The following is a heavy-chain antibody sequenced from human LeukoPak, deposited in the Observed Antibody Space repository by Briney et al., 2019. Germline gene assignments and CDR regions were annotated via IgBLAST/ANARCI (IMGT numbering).Heavy chain of an antibody. CDR1: GFTFSSYG. CDR3: AKDSGITMVRGVIRAFDY. CDR2: ISGSGGST. J-gene: IGHJ4*02. Sequence: GGSLRLSCAASGFTFSSYGMSWARHAPGKGLEWVSAISGSGGSTYYADSVKGRFTISRDNSKNTLYLQMNSRRAEDTAVYYCAKDSGITMVRGVIRAFDYWGQGTLVTVSS. V-gene: IGHV3-23*01. D-gene: IGHD3-10*01.